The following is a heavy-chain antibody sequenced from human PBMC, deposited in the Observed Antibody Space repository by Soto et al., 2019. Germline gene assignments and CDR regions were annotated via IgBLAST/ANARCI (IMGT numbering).Heavy chain of an antibody. CDR2: INHSGST. V-gene: IGHV4-34*01. J-gene: IGHJ4*02. CDR1: GGSFSGYY. Sequence: SETLSLTCAVYGGSFSGYYWSWIRQPPGKGLEWIGEINHSGSTNYNPSLKSRVTISVDTSKNQFSLKLSSVTAADTAVYYCAGTGVYDFWSGSRSAFDYWGQGTLVTVSS. D-gene: IGHD3-3*01. CDR3: AGTGVYDFWSGSRSAFDY.